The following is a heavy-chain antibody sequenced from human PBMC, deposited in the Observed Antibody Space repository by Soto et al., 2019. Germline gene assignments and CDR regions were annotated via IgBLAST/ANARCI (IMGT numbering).Heavy chain of an antibody. CDR1: GYTFTSYG. Sequence: ASVKVSCKASGYTFTSYGISWVRQAPGQGLEWMGWISLYNGNTNYAQQFQGRVTMTTDTSTSTAYMELRSLRSDDTAMYFCAIYHLELFRFDYWGQGTLVTVS. CDR3: AIYHLELFRFDY. V-gene: IGHV1-18*01. J-gene: IGHJ4*02. CDR2: ISLYNGNT. D-gene: IGHD2-2*01.